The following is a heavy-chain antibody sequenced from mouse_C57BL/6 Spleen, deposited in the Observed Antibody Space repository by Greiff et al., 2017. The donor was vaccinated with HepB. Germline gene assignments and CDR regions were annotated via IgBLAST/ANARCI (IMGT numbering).Heavy chain of an antibody. D-gene: IGHD2-1*01. Sequence: QVHVKQSGAELVKPGASVKISCKASGYAFSSYWMNWVKQRPGKGLEWIGQIYPGDGDTNYNGKFKGKATLTADKSSSTAYMQLSSLTSEDSAVYFCARPPFYYGNTRAMDYWGQGTSVTVSS. CDR3: ARPPFYYGNTRAMDY. J-gene: IGHJ4*01. CDR2: IYPGDGDT. V-gene: IGHV1-80*01. CDR1: GYAFSSYW.